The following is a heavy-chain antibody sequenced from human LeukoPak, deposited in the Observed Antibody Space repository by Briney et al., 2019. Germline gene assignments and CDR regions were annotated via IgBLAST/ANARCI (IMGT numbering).Heavy chain of an antibody. D-gene: IGHD6-19*01. J-gene: IGHJ4*02. V-gene: IGHV4-39*01. CDR1: GGSISSSSYY. CDR2: IYYSGST. Sequence: SETLSLTCTVSGGSISSSSYYWGWIRQPPGKGLEWIGTIYYSGSTYYNPSLNSRVTISVDTSKNRFSLKLNSVTAADTAVYYCASLPGYSSGWYFDYWGQGTLVTVSS. CDR3: ASLPGYSSGWYFDY.